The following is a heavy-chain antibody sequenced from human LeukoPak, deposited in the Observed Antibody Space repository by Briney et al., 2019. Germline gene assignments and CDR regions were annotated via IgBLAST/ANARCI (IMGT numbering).Heavy chain of an antibody. CDR2: INVYNGNT. J-gene: IGHJ4*02. V-gene: IGHV1-18*01. D-gene: IGHD5-12*01. CDR3: ARDDPNSGYDFDY. Sequence: ASVKVSCKASGYTFSKFGIGWLRQAPGQGPEWMGWINVYNGNTNYAQKLHGRVTMTTDTSTSTAYLELRSLRSDDTAVYYCARDDPNSGYDFDYWGQGTLVTVSS. CDR1: GYTFSKFG.